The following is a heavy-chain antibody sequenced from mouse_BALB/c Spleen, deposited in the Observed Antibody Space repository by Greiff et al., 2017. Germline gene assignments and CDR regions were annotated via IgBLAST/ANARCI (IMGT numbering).Heavy chain of an antibody. CDR2: ISSGGGST. J-gene: IGHJ3*01. CDR3: ARQGTTRAWFAY. Sequence: DVQLVESGGGLVKPGGSLKLSCAASGFAFSSYDMSWVRQTPEKRLEWVAYISSGGGSTYYPDTVKGRFTISRDNAKNTLYLQMSSLKSEDTAMYYCARQGTTRAWFAYWGQGTLVTVSA. V-gene: IGHV5-12-1*01. D-gene: IGHD1-1*01. CDR1: GFAFSSYD.